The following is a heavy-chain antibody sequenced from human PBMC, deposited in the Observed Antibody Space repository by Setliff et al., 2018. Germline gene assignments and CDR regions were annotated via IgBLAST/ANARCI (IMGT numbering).Heavy chain of an antibody. CDR2: ISWDGGST. Sequence: GESLKLSCAASGFNFENYIMHWVRQVPGKGLEWVSLISWDGGSTCYADSVKGRFTISRDNSKNSLYLQTNSLRTEDTALYYCARGQATGVGSTLQYWGQGTQVTVSS. D-gene: IGHD1-1*01. CDR3: ARGQATGVGSTLQY. V-gene: IGHV3-43*01. J-gene: IGHJ4*02. CDR1: GFNFENYI.